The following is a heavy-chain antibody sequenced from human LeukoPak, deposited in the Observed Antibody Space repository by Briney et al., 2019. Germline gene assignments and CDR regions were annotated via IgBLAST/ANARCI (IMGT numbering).Heavy chain of an antibody. D-gene: IGHD3-22*01. CDR3: AKDIRGYDSSGTNFDY. J-gene: IGHJ4*02. CDR1: GFTFSSYG. Sequence: PGGSLRLSCAASGFTFSSYGMHWVRQAPGKGLEWVAFIRYDGSNKYYADSVKGRFTISRDNSKNTLYLQMNSLRAEDTAVYYCAKDIRGYDSSGTNFDYWGQGTLVTVSS. V-gene: IGHV3-30*02. CDR2: IRYDGSNK.